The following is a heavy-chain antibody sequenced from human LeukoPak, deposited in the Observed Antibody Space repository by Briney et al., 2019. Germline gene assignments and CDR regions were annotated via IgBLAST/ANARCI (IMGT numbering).Heavy chain of an antibody. CDR3: AISSLVVIEN. CDR2: IYYSGST. CDR1: GGSISSGGYY. D-gene: IGHD3-22*01. V-gene: IGHV4-31*03. J-gene: IGHJ4*02. Sequence: PSETLSLTCTVSGGSISSGGYYWSWIRQHPGKGLEWIGYIYYSGSTYYNPSLKSRVTISVDTSKNQFSLKLSSVTAADTAVYYCAISSLVVIENWGQGTLVTVSS.